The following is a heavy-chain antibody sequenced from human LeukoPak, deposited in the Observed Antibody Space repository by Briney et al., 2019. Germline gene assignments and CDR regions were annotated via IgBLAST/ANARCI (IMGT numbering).Heavy chain of an antibody. J-gene: IGHJ4*02. CDR1: GGPISSGGYY. D-gene: IGHD4-23*01. Sequence: SETLSLTCTVSGGPISSGGYYWSWVRQHPGKGLEWIGYIFRSGSTYYNPSLKSRVTISIDTSKNQFSLRLNSVTAADTAVYYCARAPLPYGGNSGFDYWGQGTLVTVSS. V-gene: IGHV4-31*03. CDR2: IFRSGST. CDR3: ARAPLPYGGNSGFDY.